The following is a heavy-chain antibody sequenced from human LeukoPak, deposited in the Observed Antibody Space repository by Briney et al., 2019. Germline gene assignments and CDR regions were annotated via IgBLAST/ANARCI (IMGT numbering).Heavy chain of an antibody. CDR1: GFTFSSYG. Sequence: PGGSRTLSCAASGFTFSSYGMHWVGQAPGKGLEWVAVISNDGINKYYADSVKGRFTISRDNSKNTLYLQMNSLRAEDTAVYYCAKRHSSGWYFVDYWGQGAIVADSS. J-gene: IGHJ4*02. V-gene: IGHV3-30*18. CDR3: AKRHSSGWYFVDY. D-gene: IGHD6-19*01. CDR2: ISNDGINK.